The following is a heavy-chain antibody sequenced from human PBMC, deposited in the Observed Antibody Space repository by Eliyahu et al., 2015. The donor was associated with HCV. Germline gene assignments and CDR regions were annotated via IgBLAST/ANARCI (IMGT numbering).Heavy chain of an antibody. CDR2: INQDESQT. CDR1: GFXFXTXW. Sequence: EGQLVESGGGLVQPGGSLXLXCTASGFXFXTXWMNWVRQAPGKGLGWVGNINQDESQTNYMDSVKGRFTISRDNAKNSLYLQMNSLRVEDTAVYYCAKNPLLSWEKQYYFDYWGQGALVTVSS. D-gene: IGHD1-26*01. V-gene: IGHV3-7*02. J-gene: IGHJ4*02. CDR3: AKNPLLSWEKQYYFDY.